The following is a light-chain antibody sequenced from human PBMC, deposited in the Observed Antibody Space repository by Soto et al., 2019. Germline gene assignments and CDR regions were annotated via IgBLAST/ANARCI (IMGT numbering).Light chain of an antibody. Sequence: EFVLTQSPGTLSLSPGERATLSCRASQSVRGNYVAWYQQKRGQAPRVLIFEASKRATGTPDRFSGSGSGTDFTLSISRLEPEDFAVYYCQQYANSPFTFGQGTKVEI. CDR1: QSVRGNY. V-gene: IGKV3-20*01. CDR2: EAS. CDR3: QQYANSPFT. J-gene: IGKJ2*01.